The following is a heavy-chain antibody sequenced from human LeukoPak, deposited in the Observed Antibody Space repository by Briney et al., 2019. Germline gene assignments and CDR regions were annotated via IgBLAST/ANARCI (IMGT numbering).Heavy chain of an antibody. Sequence: PGGSLRLSCAASGFTFSSYWMHWVRQAPGKGLVWVSRINTDGSSTSYADSVKGRFTISRDNAKSTLYLQMNSLRAEDTAVYYCARGGWYFQDDGFDMWGQGTMVTVSS. CDR2: INTDGSST. D-gene: IGHD6-19*01. CDR3: ARGGWYFQDDGFDM. V-gene: IGHV3-74*01. CDR1: GFTFSSYW. J-gene: IGHJ3*02.